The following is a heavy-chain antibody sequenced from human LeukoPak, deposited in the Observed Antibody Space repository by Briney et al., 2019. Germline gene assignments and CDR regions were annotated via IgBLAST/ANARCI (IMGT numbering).Heavy chain of an antibody. J-gene: IGHJ6*02. CDR3: ARDFCSSTSCYYYYGMDV. Sequence: GGSLRLSCAASGFTFSSYAMSWVRQAPGKGLEWVSAISGTGGSTYFADSVKGRFTISRENSKNTLYLQMNSLRGEDTAVYYCARDFCSSTSCYYYYGMDVWGQGTTVTVSS. CDR2: ISGTGGST. D-gene: IGHD2-2*01. CDR1: GFTFSSYA. V-gene: IGHV3-23*01.